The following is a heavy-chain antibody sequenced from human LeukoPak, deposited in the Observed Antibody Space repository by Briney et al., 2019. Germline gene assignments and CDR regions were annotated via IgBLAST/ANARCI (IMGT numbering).Heavy chain of an antibody. CDR2: ISYDGSNK. CDR3: ANLRYYDILTSHYGMDV. J-gene: IGHJ6*02. D-gene: IGHD3-9*01. CDR1: GFAFSSYA. Sequence: GGSLRLSCAASGFAFSSYAMHWVRQAPGKGLEWVAVISYDGSNKYYADSVKGRFTISRDNSKNTLYLQMNSLRAEDTAVYYCANLRYYDILTSHYGMDVWGQGTTVTVSS. V-gene: IGHV3-30-3*01.